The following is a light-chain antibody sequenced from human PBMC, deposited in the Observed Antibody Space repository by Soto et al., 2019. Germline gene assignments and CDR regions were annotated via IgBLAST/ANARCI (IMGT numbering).Light chain of an antibody. J-gene: IGKJ1*01. CDR1: QSVSSN. V-gene: IGKV3-15*01. CDR2: GAS. Sequence: EIVMTQSPATLSVSPGERATLSCRASQSVSSNLAWYQQKPGQAPRLLIYGASTRATGIPARFSGSGSGTEVPLTLRRLQFEDFGGYYCQQYNNWRTFGQGTKVEIK. CDR3: QQYNNWRT.